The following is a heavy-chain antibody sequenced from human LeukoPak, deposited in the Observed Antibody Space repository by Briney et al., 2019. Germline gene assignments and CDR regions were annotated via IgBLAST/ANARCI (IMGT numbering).Heavy chain of an antibody. D-gene: IGHD2/OR15-2a*01. V-gene: IGHV7-4-1*02. Sequence: ASVKVSCKASGYTFSNYAMNWVRQAPGQGLEWMGWIHTNTGNPAYGQGFTGRFVFSLDTSVSTAYLQISDIKAEDNAVYYCARKNNFDAFDIWGQGTMVTVSS. J-gene: IGHJ3*02. CDR1: GYTFSNYA. CDR2: IHTNTGNP. CDR3: ARKNNFDAFDI.